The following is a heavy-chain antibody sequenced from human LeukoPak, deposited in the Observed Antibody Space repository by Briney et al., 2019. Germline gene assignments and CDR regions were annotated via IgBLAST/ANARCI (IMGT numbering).Heavy chain of an antibody. CDR3: AKDFDVDPPVNAGSGAVDY. J-gene: IGHJ4*02. Sequence: GGSLRLSCAASGFTFDDYAMHWVRQAPGKGLEWVSLISGDGGSAYYRDSVKGRFTISRDNSKNSLYLEMKSLRTEDTAMYYCAKDFDVDPPVNAGSGAVDYWGQGTLATVSS. D-gene: IGHD5-12*01. CDR2: ISGDGGSA. CDR1: GFTFDDYA. V-gene: IGHV3-43*02.